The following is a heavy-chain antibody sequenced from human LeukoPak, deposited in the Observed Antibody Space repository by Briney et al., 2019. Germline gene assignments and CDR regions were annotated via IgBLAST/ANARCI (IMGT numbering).Heavy chain of an antibody. CDR2: FKTDGSTT. V-gene: IGHV3-74*01. CDR1: GFTFNSYW. Sequence: GGSLRLSCAASGFTFNSYWMHWVRQAPGKGLVWVSLFKTDGSTTRYADSVKGRFTISRDNAKNTLYLQMNSLRAEDTAVCYCARSTSQGFDYWGQGTPVIVSS. CDR3: ARSTSQGFDY. J-gene: IGHJ4*02.